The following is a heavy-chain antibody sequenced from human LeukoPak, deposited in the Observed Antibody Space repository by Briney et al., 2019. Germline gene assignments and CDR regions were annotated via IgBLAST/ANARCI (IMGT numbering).Heavy chain of an antibody. J-gene: IGHJ5*02. D-gene: IGHD6-13*01. Sequence: PSETLSLTCTVSGGSISSYYWSWIRQPAGKGLEWIGRIYTSGSTNYNPSLKSRVTMSVDTSKNQFSLKLSSVTAADTAVYYCARDQSFIAAAGKDGFDPWGQGTLVTVSS. CDR3: ARDQSFIAAAGKDGFDP. CDR2: IYTSGST. CDR1: GGSISSYY. V-gene: IGHV4-4*07.